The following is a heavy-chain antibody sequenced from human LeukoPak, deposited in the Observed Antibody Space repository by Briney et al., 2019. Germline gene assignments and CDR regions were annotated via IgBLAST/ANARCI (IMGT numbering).Heavy chain of an antibody. Sequence: SVKVSCKASGYTFTGYYIHWVRQAPGQGLEWMGGIIPIFGTANYAQKFQGRVTITADESTSTAYMERSSLRSEDTAVYYCTREVLDYDSSGYYYYFDYWGQGTLVTVSS. V-gene: IGHV1-69*13. CDR2: IIPIFGTA. CDR1: GYTFTGYY. D-gene: IGHD3-22*01. CDR3: TREVLDYDSSGYYYYFDY. J-gene: IGHJ4*02.